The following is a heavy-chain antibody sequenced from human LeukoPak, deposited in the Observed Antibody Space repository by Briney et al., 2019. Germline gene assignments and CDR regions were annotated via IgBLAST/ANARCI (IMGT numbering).Heavy chain of an antibody. V-gene: IGHV4-34*04. CDR1: GGPFSGYY. CDR2: INHREST. D-gene: IGHD3-22*01. J-gene: IGHJ4*02. CDR3: ARANRPTWLPFDY. Sequence: SEPLSLPCAVYGGPFSGYYWSWLRQPPRKGLEWIGEINHRESTNHNPSLTRQATLSVDTPKHQSSLTLPSVSAPDTAVYYCARANRPTWLPFDYWGQGTLVTVSS.